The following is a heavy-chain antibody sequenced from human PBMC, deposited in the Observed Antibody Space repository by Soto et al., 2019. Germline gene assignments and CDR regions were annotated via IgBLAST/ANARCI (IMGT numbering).Heavy chain of an antibody. D-gene: IGHD7-27*01. Sequence: QITLKESGPTLVKPTQPLTLTCTFSGFSLSTSGVGVGWIRQPPGKALEWLAFIYWDDDKRYSPSLKSRLTITKDTSKSQVLLTMTNMDPVDTATYYCARTSVNWGSRGLVDYWGQGTLVTVAS. CDR2: IYWDDDK. CDR1: GFSLSTSGVG. CDR3: ARTSVNWGSRGLVDY. J-gene: IGHJ4*02. V-gene: IGHV2-5*02.